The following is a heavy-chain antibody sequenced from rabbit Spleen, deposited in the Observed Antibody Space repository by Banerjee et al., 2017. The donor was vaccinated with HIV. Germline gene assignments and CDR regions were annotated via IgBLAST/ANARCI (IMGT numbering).Heavy chain of an antibody. D-gene: IGHD1-1*01. CDR1: GFDFSNNA. J-gene: IGHJ6*01. CDR3: ARDTSSSFSSYGMDL. CDR2: IDAGSSGFT. V-gene: IGHV1S45*01. Sequence: QEQVKETGGGLVQPGGSLALSCKASGFDFSNNAMCWVRQTPGKGPEWIACIDAGSSGFTYFASWAKGRFTISKTSSTTVTLQMTSLTAADTATYFCARDTSSSFSSYGMDLWGQGTLVTVS.